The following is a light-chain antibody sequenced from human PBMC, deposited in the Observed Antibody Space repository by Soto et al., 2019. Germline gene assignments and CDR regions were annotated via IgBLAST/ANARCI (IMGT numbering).Light chain of an antibody. Sequence: DIQMTHSPSYVSASVLYIVTITFRSSQGIKNWLALYQQKPGKAPKLLIYAASSLQSGVPSRFSGSGSGTDFTLTISSLQPEDFATYYCQQSYSTPITFGQGTRLRL. V-gene: IGKV1-12*01. J-gene: IGKJ5*01. CDR2: AAS. CDR1: QGIKNW. CDR3: QQSYSTPIT.